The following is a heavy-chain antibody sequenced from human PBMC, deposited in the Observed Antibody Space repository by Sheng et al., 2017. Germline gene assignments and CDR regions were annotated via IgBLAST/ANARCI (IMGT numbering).Heavy chain of an antibody. Sequence: VQLVESGGEAWSSRGGSLRLSCAASGFSVNNNRLIWVRQAPGKGLEWVSGIDRRWQWTLHRSVKGRFVISRDNSKNTVDLQMIGLRVADTAIYYCARLLMKRGPDLWGRGTLVTV. CDR3: ARLLMKRGPDL. V-gene: IGHV3-66*02. CDR1: GFSVNNNR. D-gene: IGHD3-9*01. CDR2: IDRRWQW. J-gene: IGHJ2*01.